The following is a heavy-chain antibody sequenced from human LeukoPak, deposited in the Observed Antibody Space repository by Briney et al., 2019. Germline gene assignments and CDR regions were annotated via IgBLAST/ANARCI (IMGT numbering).Heavy chain of an antibody. V-gene: IGHV1-18*04. D-gene: IGHD3-22*01. Sequence: ASVKVSCKASGYTFTAYYIQWVRQAPGQGLEWMGWISAYNGNTNYAQKLQGRVTMTTDTSTSTAYMELRSLRSDDTAVYYCARGYYDSSGYSLFDYWGQGTLVTVSS. CDR2: ISAYNGNT. CDR1: GYTFTAYY. J-gene: IGHJ4*02. CDR3: ARGYYDSSGYSLFDY.